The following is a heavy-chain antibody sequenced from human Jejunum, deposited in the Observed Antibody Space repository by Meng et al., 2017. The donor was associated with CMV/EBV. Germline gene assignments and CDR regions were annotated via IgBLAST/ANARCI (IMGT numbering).Heavy chain of an antibody. V-gene: IGHV4-30-4*08. D-gene: IGHD3-10*01. CDR3: ARSVRPKRWFDL. J-gene: IGHJ5*02. CDR2: IYYSGST. Sequence: QLQLQESGPELAKPSQTLSRTCTVSGDSISNGDYYWGWIRQTPGKALEWIGYIYYSGSTYFNPSLDSRLTMSVDTSKNQFSLKLSSMNAADTAVYYCARSVRPKRWFDLWGQGTLVTVSS. CDR1: GDSISNGDYY.